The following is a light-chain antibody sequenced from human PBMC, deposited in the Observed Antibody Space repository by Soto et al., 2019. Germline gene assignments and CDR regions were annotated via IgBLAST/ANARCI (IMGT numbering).Light chain of an antibody. CDR3: SSYTVSDTVI. Sequence: QSALTQPASVSWAPGQSITISCTGTSSDIGSNRPVSWHQQHPGEAPKVIIYNVSLRPSGVSTRFSGSRSGDTASLTISGLQAEDEAAYYCSSYTVSDTVIFGAGTKLTVL. CDR1: SSDIGSNRP. CDR2: NVS. V-gene: IGLV2-14*01. J-gene: IGLJ2*01.